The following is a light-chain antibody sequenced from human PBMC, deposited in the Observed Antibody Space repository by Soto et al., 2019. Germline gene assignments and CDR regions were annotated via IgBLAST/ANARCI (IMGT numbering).Light chain of an antibody. CDR3: TSYTTISTDV. J-gene: IGLJ1*01. Sequence: QSVLTQPASMSGSPGQSITISCTGTSNDVGAYNYVSWYQQYPGKAPKLMIYDVSRRPSGVSNRFSGSKSGNTASLSISGRQAEDEADYYCTSYTTISTDVFGTGTKLTVL. V-gene: IGLV2-14*01. CDR1: SNDVGAYNY. CDR2: DVS.